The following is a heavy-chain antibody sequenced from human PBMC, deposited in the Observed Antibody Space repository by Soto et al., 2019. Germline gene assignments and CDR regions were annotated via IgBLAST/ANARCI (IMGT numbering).Heavy chain of an antibody. D-gene: IGHD4-17*01. V-gene: IGHV3-23*01. CDR2: ISASGRII. CDR3: AKVVRMTTMGSHFDF. J-gene: IGHJ4*02. Sequence: PGGSLRLSCAAFGFTFSDYAMSWVRQAPGKGLEWVSEISASGRIIDYADSVKGRVTISRDNFNNTLYLQMNSLRVEDTAVYYCAKVVRMTTMGSHFDFWGRGALVTVS. CDR1: GFTFSDYA.